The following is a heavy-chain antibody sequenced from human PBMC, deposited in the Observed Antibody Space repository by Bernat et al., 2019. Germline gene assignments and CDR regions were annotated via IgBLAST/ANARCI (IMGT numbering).Heavy chain of an antibody. D-gene: IGHD4-17*01. CDR2: IYYSGST. Sequence: QLQLQESGPGLVEPSETLSLTCIVSGASISSSSYYWGWIRQPPGKGLECIGNIYYSGSTYYHPSLKSRVTISVDTSKNQFSLKLTSVTAADTAVYYCARHDYGGYAQDWGQGTLVTVSS. V-gene: IGHV4-39*01. CDR1: GASISSSSYY. J-gene: IGHJ4*02. CDR3: ARHDYGGYAQD.